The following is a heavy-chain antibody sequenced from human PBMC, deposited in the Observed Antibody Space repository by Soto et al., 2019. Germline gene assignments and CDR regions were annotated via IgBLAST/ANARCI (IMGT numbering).Heavy chain of an antibody. CDR3: AKGLTIFGVVIPRMDV. CDR1: GFTFSSYA. V-gene: IGHV3-23*01. D-gene: IGHD3-3*01. Sequence: GGSLRLSCAASGFTFSSYAMSWVRQAPGKGLEWVSAISGSGGSTYYADSVKGRFTISRDNSKNTLYLQMNSLRAEDTAVYYCAKGLTIFGVVIPRMDVWGQGTTVTVSS. J-gene: IGHJ6*02. CDR2: ISGSGGST.